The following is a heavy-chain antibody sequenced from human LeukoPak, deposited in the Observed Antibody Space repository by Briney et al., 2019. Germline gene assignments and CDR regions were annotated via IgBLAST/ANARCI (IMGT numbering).Heavy chain of an antibody. D-gene: IGHD5-24*01. Sequence: GGSLRLSCAASGFTFSSYEMNWVRQAPGKGLEWVSYISSSGSTIYYADSVKGRFTISRDNAKNSLYLQMNSLRAEDTAVYYCARDGNRWPLDYWGQGTLVTVSS. CDR1: GFTFSSYE. CDR3: ARDGNRWPLDY. CDR2: ISSSGSTI. V-gene: IGHV3-48*03. J-gene: IGHJ4*02.